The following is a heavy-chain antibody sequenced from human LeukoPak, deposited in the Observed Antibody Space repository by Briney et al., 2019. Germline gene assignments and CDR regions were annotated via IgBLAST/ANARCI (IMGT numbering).Heavy chain of an antibody. CDR1: GGSISSYY. CDR3: ARDNESGYYKIGYFDL. Sequence: PSETLSLTCTVSGGSISSYYWSWIRQPAGKGLEWIGRIYTSGSTNYNPSLKSRVTISVDTSKNQFSLKLSSVTAADTAVYYCARDNESGYYKIGYFDLWGRGTLVTVPS. J-gene: IGHJ2*01. V-gene: IGHV4-4*07. D-gene: IGHD3-3*01. CDR2: IYTSGST.